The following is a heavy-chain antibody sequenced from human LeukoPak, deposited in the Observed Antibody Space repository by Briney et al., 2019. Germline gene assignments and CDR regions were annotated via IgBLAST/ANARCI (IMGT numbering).Heavy chain of an antibody. D-gene: IGHD2-15*01. CDR3: ARESVGYCSGGSCPYYFDY. CDR1: GGSISSYY. Sequence: SETLSLTCTVSGGSISSYYWSWVRQPAGKGLGWIGRIYSSGNTNYNPSLKSRVTMSVDTSRNQFSLKLSSVAAADTAVYYCARESVGYCSGGSCPYYFDYWGQGTLVTVSS. V-gene: IGHV4-4*07. J-gene: IGHJ4*02. CDR2: IYSSGNT.